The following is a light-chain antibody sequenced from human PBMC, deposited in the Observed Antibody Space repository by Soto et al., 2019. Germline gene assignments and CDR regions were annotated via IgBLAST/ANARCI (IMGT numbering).Light chain of an antibody. V-gene: IGKV3-15*01. Sequence: VVMTQSPTSLSVAPGERATLSCRASESVSRNLAWYQQKPGQAPRLLIYDASTRATGIPDRFSGGGSGTEFTLTISSLQSEDFVVYCCPQYHSWPPITFGQGTRLEIK. CDR2: DAS. J-gene: IGKJ5*01. CDR3: PQYHSWPPIT. CDR1: ESVSRN.